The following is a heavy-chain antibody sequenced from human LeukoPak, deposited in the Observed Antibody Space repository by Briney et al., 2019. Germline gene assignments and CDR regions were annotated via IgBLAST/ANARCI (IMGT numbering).Heavy chain of an antibody. J-gene: IGHJ5*02. D-gene: IGHD3-10*01. V-gene: IGHV4-59*01. Sequence: PSETLSLTCTVSGGSISSDYWSWLRQPPGMGLEWIGYIYYSGSTNYNPSLKSRVTISVDTTKNQFSLKLNSLTPADTAVYYFARARRRDYGSGGLLPFDPWGQGMLVAVSS. CDR2: IYYSGST. CDR3: ARARRRDYGSGGLLPFDP. CDR1: GGSISSDY.